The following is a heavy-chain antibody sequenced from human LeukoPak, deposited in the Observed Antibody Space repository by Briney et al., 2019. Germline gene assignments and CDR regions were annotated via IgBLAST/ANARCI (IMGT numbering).Heavy chain of an antibody. CDR2: IYYSGST. V-gene: IGHV4-30-4*08. D-gene: IGHD3-22*01. CDR1: GGSISSGDYY. Sequence: PSQTLSLTCTVSGGSISSGDYYWSWIRQPPGRGLEWIGYIYYSGSTYYNPSLKSRVTISVDTSKSQFSLKLSSVTAADTAVYYCARSWEYYDSSGYQGDSGFDYWGQGTLVTVSS. J-gene: IGHJ4*02. CDR3: ARSWEYYDSSGYQGDSGFDY.